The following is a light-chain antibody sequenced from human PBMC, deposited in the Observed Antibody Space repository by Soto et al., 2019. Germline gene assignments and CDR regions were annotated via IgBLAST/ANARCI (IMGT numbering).Light chain of an antibody. CDR3: SSYTSRSTLI. CDR2: EVS. J-gene: IGLJ2*01. Sequence: QSVLTQPASVSGSPGQSITISCTGTSSDVGGYNYVSWYQQHPGKAPKLMIYEVSNRPSGVSNRFSGSKSGNTASLTISGLQAEDEADYYCSSYTSRSTLIFGGGTK. V-gene: IGLV2-14*01. CDR1: SSDVGGYNY.